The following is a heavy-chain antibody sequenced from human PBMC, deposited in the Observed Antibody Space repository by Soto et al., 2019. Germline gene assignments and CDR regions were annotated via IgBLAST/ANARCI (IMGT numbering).Heavy chain of an antibody. J-gene: IGHJ3*02. CDR2: ISYDGGNK. CDR1: GFTFSNYA. V-gene: IGHV3-30-3*01. D-gene: IGHD2-8*02. CDR3: ATLSAVTQPTGGFDI. Sequence: QVQLVESGGGVAQPGRSLRLSCAASGFTFSNYAMHWVRQAPGKGLERVAFISYDGGNKNYADSVKGRIIISRDNSKSTLSVQMTSLRAEDTAVYYCATLSAVTQPTGGFDIWGRGTMVTVSS.